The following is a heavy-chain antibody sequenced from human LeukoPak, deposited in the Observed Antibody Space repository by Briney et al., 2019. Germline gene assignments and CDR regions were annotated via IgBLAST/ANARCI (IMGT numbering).Heavy chain of an antibody. CDR3: AKDLEWLRSFYYFDY. J-gene: IGHJ4*02. CDR2: ISGSGGST. V-gene: IGHV3-23*01. CDR1: GFTFSSYA. Sequence: GGSLRLSCAASGFTFSSYAMSWVRQAPGKGLEWVSAISGSGGSTYYADSVKGRFTISRDNSKNTLYLQMNSLRAEDTAVYYCAKDLEWLRSFYYFDYWGQGTLVTVSS. D-gene: IGHD5-12*01.